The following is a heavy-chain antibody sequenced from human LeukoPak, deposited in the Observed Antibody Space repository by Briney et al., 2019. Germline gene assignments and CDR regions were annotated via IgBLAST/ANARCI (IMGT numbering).Heavy chain of an antibody. V-gene: IGHV4-59*01. CDR3: ARGSSGYGDD. CDR1: GGSIISYY. J-gene: IGHJ4*02. CDR2: IYYSGST. Sequence: PSETLSLTCTVSGGSIISYYWSWIRQPPGKGLEWIGYIYYSGSTNYNPSLKSRVTISVDTSKNQFSLKLSSVTAADTAVYYFARGSSGYGDDWGQGTLVTVSS. D-gene: IGHD5-18*01.